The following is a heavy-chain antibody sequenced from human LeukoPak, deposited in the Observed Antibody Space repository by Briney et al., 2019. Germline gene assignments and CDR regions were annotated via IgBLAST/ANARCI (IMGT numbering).Heavy chain of an antibody. J-gene: IGHJ4*02. Sequence: ASVKVSCKASGHTFTGYYMHWVRQAPGQGLEWMGWINPNSGGTNYAQKFQGRVTVTRDTSISTAYMELSRLRSDDTAVYYCARSGSSSSLFDYWGQGTLVTVSS. D-gene: IGHD6-6*01. CDR3: ARSGSSSSLFDY. CDR2: INPNSGGT. V-gene: IGHV1-2*02. CDR1: GHTFTGYY.